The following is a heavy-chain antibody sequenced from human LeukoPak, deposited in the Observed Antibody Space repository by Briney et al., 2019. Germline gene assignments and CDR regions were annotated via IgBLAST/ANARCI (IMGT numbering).Heavy chain of an antibody. V-gene: IGHV1-2*02. CDR3: ARGRLGY. Sequence: AAVKVSCKASGYTFTGYYMHWVRQAPGQGLEWMGWINPSSGGTNYAQKFQGRVTMTRDTSISAAYMELSRPRSDDTAVYYCARGRLGYWGQGTLVSVSS. J-gene: IGHJ4*02. CDR1: GYTFTGYY. CDR2: INPSSGGT. D-gene: IGHD3-16*01.